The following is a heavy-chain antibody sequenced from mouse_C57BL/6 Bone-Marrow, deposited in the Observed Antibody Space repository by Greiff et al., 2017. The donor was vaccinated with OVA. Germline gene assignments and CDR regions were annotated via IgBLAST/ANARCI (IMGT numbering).Heavy chain of an antibody. CDR2: ISYDGSN. CDR1: GYSITSGYY. V-gene: IGHV3-6*01. CDR3: ARDYGSPYWYFDV. J-gene: IGHJ1*03. Sequence: EVQLQESGPGLVKPSQSLSLTCSVTGYSITSGYYWNWIRQFPGNNLEWMGYISYDGSNNYNPSLKNRISITRDKSKNQFFLKLNSVTTEDTATYYCARDYGSPYWYFDVWGTGTTVTVSS. D-gene: IGHD1-1*01.